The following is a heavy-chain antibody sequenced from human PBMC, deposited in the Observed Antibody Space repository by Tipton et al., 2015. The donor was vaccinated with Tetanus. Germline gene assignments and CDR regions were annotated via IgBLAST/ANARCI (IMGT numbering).Heavy chain of an antibody. Sequence: TLSLTCTISGGSFGNFYWAWIRQPPGRGLEWIGYIYYSGSTNYDPSLKSRVTISLDTSKNQFSLKMSSVTAADTAMYYCARVWLGDLFGVGALDIWGQGTMVTVPS. CDR1: GGSFGNFY. V-gene: IGHV4-59*01. CDR2: IYYSGST. CDR3: ARVWLGDLFGVGALDI. D-gene: IGHD3-10*01. J-gene: IGHJ3*02.